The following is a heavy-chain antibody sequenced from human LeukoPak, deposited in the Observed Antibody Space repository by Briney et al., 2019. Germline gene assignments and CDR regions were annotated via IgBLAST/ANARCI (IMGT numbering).Heavy chain of an antibody. J-gene: IGHJ4*02. CDR1: GFTLTTYS. V-gene: IGHV3-30*03. Sequence: GGSLRLSCAASGFTLTTYSIHWVRQAPGKGLEWVAVMSYDGTNKYYADSVKGRFIISRDNSENTVYLQMNDLRAEDTAVYYCARVRVPSRILPPYFDYWGQGTLVTVSS. CDR2: MSYDGTNK. D-gene: IGHD2-15*01. CDR3: ARVRVPSRILPPYFDY.